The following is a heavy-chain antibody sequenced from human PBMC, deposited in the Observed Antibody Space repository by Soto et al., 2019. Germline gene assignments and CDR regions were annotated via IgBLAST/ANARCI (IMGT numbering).Heavy chain of an antibody. J-gene: IGHJ4*02. CDR2: IYYSGST. CDR1: GGSISSGGYY. CDR3: ARILRKLAGAGTGGFDY. V-gene: IGHV4-31*03. Sequence: SETLSLTCTVSGGSISSGGYYWSLIRQHPGKGLEWIGYIYYSGSTYYNPSLKSRVTISVDTSKNQFSLKLSSVTAADTAVYYCARILRKLAGAGTGGFDYWGQGTLVTGSS. D-gene: IGHD6-13*01.